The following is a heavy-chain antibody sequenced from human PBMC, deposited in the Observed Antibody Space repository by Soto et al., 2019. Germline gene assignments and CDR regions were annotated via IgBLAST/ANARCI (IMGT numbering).Heavy chain of an antibody. CDR2: ISESGTTI. J-gene: IGHJ4*02. CDR3: TMSDYDTSGYTDY. CDR1: GFAFSAYY. D-gene: IGHD3-22*01. Sequence: QVHLVESGGGLVKPGGSLRLSCAASGFAFSAYYMSWIRQAPGKRLEWLSYISESGTTIYYADSVKGRFTISRDNAKNSLYLQMNSLRAEDTAVYYCTMSDYDTSGYTDYWGQGTLVTVSS. V-gene: IGHV3-11*01.